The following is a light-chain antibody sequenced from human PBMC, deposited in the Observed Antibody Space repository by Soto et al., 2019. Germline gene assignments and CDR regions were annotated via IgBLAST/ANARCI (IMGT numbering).Light chain of an antibody. Sequence: QSVLTQPLSVSGTPGQGVIISCSNVGRHEVSWYQQVPGMAPKLLIHTSSQRPSGVPDRFSASKSGTSASLAIRGLQSDDEAEYICSSWDDSLSGFVFGSGTKLTVL. CDR3: SSWDDSLSGFV. CDR2: TSS. V-gene: IGLV1-44*01. CDR1: NVGRHE. J-gene: IGLJ6*01.